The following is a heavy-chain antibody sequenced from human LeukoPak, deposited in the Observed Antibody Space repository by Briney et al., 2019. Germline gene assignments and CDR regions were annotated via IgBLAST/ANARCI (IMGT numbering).Heavy chain of an antibody. CDR1: GGSISSYY. V-gene: IGHV4-59*01. J-gene: IGHJ4*02. D-gene: IGHD5-12*01. CDR3: ARSPTYGGYPANFDY. CDR2: IYYSGST. Sequence: SETLSLTCTVSGGSISSYYWSWIRQPPGKRLEWIGYIYYSGSTNYNPSLKSRVTISVDTSKNQFSLKLSSLTAADTAVYYCARSPTYGGYPANFDYWGQGTLVAVSS.